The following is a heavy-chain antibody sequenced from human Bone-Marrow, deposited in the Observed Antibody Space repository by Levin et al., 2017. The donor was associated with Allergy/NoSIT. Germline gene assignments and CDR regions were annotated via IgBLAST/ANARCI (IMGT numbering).Heavy chain of an antibody. Sequence: QAGGSLRLSCAASGFTFSSYAMHWVRQAPGKGLEWVAVISYDGSNKYYADSVKGRFTISRDNSKNTLYLQMNSLRAEDTAVYYCARGSIGPNHNWYFDLWGRGTLVTVSS. CDR2: ISYDGSNK. V-gene: IGHV3-30-3*01. D-gene: IGHD1-14*01. CDR1: GFTFSSYA. CDR3: ARGSIGPNHNWYFDL. J-gene: IGHJ2*01.